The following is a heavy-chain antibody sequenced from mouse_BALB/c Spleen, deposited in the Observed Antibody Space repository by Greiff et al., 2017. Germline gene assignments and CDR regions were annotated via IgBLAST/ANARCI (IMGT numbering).Heavy chain of an antibody. CDR2: IWTGGGT. CDR1: GFSLTSYD. V-gene: IGHV2-9-2*01. D-gene: IGHD2-1*01. Sequence: VQLKESGPGLVAPSQSLSITCTVSGFSLTSYDISWIRQPPGKGLEWLGVIWTGGGTNYNSAFMSRLSISKDNSKSQVFLKMNSLQTDDTAIYYCVRDDMEVIYAMDYWGQGTSVTVSS. CDR3: VRDDMEVIYAMDY. J-gene: IGHJ4*01.